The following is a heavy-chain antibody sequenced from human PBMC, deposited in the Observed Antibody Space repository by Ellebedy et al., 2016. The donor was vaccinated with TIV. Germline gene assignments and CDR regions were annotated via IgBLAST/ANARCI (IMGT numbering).Heavy chain of an antibody. CDR1: EFSFSSNY. J-gene: IGHJ2*01. CDR2: IYSNGGT. V-gene: IGHV3-53*01. D-gene: IGHD3-22*01. CDR3: ARQGNYYESSAYPTNTYWYFDL. Sequence: GEPLKISXAASEFSFSSNYMSWVRQAPGKGLEWVSVIYSNGGTDYADSVKGRFTISRDNSKNTLYLQMIGLRAEDTAVYYCARQGNYYESSAYPTNTYWYFDLWGRGTLVTVSS.